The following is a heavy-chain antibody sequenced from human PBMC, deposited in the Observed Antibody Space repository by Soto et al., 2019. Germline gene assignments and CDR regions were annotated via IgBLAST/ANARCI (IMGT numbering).Heavy chain of an antibody. CDR2: ISYDGSNK. J-gene: IGHJ4*02. D-gene: IGHD3-22*01. V-gene: IGHV3-30-3*01. CDR1: GFTFSSYA. CDR3: ARGGDTGPQYYYDSSGYYSFDY. Sequence: GGSLRLSCAASGFTFSSYAIHWVRQAPGKGLEWVAVISYDGSNKYYADSVKGQFTISRDNSKNTLYLQMNSLRAEDTAIYYCARGGDTGPQYYYDSSGYYSFDYWGQGTLVTVSS.